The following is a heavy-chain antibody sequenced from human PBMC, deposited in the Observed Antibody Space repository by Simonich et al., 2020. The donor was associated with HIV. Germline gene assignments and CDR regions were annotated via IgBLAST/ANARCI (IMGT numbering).Heavy chain of an antibody. J-gene: IGHJ3*02. CDR1: GYTFIGYY. D-gene: IGHD3-3*01. CDR3: ARSRSGPFDAFDI. V-gene: IGHV1-2*06. CDR2: FNPNSGGT. Sequence: QVQLVQSGAEVKKPGASVKVSCKASGYTFIGYYMHWVRQAPGQGLEWMVRFNPNSGGTNYAQKFQGRGTMTRDTSISTAYMELSRLRSDDTAVYYCARSRSGPFDAFDIWGQGTMVTVSS.